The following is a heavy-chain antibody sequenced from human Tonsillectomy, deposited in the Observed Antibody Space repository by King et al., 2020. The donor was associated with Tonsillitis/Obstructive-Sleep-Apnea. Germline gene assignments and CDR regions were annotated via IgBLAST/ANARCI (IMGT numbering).Heavy chain of an antibody. J-gene: IGHJ3*02. CDR3: ASFPWVVPLETHDAFDI. V-gene: IGHV3-21*01. Sequence: VQLVESGGGLVKPGGSLRLSCAASGFTFSSYSMNWVRQAPGKGLEWVSSISSRSSYIYYADSVKGRFTISRANAKNSLYLQMNSLRAEDTAVYYCASFPWVVPLETHDAFDIWGQGTMVTVSS. D-gene: IGHD6-19*01. CDR2: ISSRSSYI. CDR1: GFTFSSYS.